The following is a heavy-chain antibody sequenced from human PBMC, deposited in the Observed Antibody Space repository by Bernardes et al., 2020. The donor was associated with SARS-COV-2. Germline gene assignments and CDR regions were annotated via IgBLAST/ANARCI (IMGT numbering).Heavy chain of an antibody. Sequence: SEPLSLTCSVSGGTFSTSNYYWGWLRQPPGKGLEWIGSIYHRGSTNYNPSVLSLVTLSVDTDKNQFFLRMTSLTAADTAVYFCSAPYCSNGVCSTPLRYWSQGTLGTVPS. V-gene: IGHV4-39*01. CDR3: SAPYCSNGVCSTPLRY. CDR2: IYHRGST. D-gene: IGHD2-8*01. CDR1: GGTFSTSNYY. J-gene: IGHJ4*02.